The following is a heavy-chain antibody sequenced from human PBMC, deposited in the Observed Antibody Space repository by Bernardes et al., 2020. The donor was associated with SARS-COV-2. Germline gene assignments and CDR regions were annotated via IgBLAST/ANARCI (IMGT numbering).Heavy chain of an antibody. CDR1: GYTFSSKG. V-gene: IGHV3-33*01. J-gene: IGHJ6*02. CDR2: IWFDGSNK. Sequence: GGSLRLSCAASGYTFSSKGMHWVRQAPGRGLEWVAVIWFDGSNKYYADSVKGRFTVSRDDSKNTLYLQMNSLRVEDTAVYYCGRSNYGDHRGTGDATDVWGQGTTVTVSS. CDR3: GRSNYGDHRGTGDATDV. D-gene: IGHD4-17*01.